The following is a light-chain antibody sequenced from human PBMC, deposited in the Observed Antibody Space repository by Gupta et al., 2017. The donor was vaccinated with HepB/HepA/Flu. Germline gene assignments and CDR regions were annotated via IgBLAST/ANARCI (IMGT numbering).Light chain of an antibody. J-gene: IGKJ4*01. CDR3: QQYYNNPLLT. V-gene: IGKV4-1*01. CDR2: WAS. Sequence: IVMTQSPESLAVSLGERATLNCKSSQSVLYRSNNKNYLAWYQLKPGQPPKLLIYWASTRESGVPDRFSGSGSGTDFTLAISSLQAEDVGVYYCQQYYNNPLLTFGGGTKVEIK. CDR1: QSVLYRSNNKNY.